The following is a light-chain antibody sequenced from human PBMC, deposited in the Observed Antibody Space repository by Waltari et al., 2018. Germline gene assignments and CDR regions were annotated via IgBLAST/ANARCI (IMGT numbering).Light chain of an antibody. V-gene: IGKV3-20*01. CDR2: GAS. Sequence: EIVLTQSPGTLPLSPGESATLSCRTSQSVTRALAWYQQKPGQTPRILIYGASNRATGIPDRFSGSGSGTDFSLTISSLEPEDFAVYYCQHYLRLPVTFGQGTKVEVK. CDR1: QSVTRA. J-gene: IGKJ1*01. CDR3: QHYLRLPVT.